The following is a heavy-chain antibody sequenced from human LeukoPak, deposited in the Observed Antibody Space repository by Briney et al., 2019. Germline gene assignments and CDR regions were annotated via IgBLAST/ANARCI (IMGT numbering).Heavy chain of an antibody. CDR1: GYTFTSYY. CDR2: INPSGGST. Sequence: ASVKVSCKASGYTFTSYYMHWVRQAPGQGLEWMGIINPSGGSTSYAQKFQGRVTMTRDTSTSTVYMELSSLRSEDTAVYYCARDILTGYSQYYFDYWGQGTLVTVSS. V-gene: IGHV1-46*01. J-gene: IGHJ4*02. CDR3: ARDILTGYSQYYFDY. D-gene: IGHD3-9*01.